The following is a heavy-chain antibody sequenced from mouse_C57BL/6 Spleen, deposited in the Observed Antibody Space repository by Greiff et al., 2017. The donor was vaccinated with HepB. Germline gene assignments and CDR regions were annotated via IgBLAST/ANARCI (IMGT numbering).Heavy chain of an antibody. D-gene: IGHD3-2*02. Sequence: DVMLVESGGGLVKPGGSLKLSCAASGFTFSDYGMHWVRQAPEKGLEWVAYISSGSSTIYYADTVKGRFTISRDNAKNTLFLQMNSLRSEDTAMYYCARETAQATNYFDYWGQGTTLTVSS. CDR1: GFTFSDYG. CDR3: ARETAQATNYFDY. CDR2: ISSGSSTI. V-gene: IGHV5-17*01. J-gene: IGHJ2*01.